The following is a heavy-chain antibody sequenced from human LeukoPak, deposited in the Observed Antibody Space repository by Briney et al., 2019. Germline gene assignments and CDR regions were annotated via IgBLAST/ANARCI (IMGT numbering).Heavy chain of an antibody. CDR3: AREHEEGFDY. CDR1: GFTFSNYA. V-gene: IGHV3-21*01. J-gene: IGHJ4*02. CDR2: IGTRSTSI. Sequence: GGSLRLSCAASGFTFSNYAMNWVRQARGKGLEWVSSIGTRSTSIYYADSVKGRFTISRDNAKNSLYLQMNSLTIEDTAMYYCAREHEEGFDYWGQGTLVTVSS.